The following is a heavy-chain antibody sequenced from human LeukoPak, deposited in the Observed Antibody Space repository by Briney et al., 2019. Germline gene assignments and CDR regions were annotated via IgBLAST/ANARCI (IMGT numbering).Heavy chain of an antibody. J-gene: IGHJ4*02. CDR3: AKDRAMVRGAVGDY. Sequence: GGTLRLSCAASGFTFSSFGMSWVRQAPGKGLEWVSAISSTGGTAYYADSVKGRFTISRDNSKNTLYLQMNSLRAEDTAVYYCAKDRAMVRGAVGDYWGQGTLVTVSS. V-gene: IGHV3-23*01. CDR1: GFTFSSFG. CDR2: ISSTGGTA. D-gene: IGHD3-10*01.